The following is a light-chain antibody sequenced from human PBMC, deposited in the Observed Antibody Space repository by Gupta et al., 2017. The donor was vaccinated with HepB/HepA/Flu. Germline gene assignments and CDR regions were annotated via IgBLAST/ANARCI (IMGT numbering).Light chain of an antibody. Sequence: SAVTKPAAVSGSRGQSITISCTGTSSDVGGFNLVSWFQHHPGKAPKLIIYEVNKRPSVVSSRFSGSTSGYTASLTISGLQAEDEADYSCFSYAGSTTYVFGTGTKVTVL. CDR2: EVN. CDR1: SSDVGGFNL. V-gene: IGLV2-23*02. CDR3: FSYAGSTTYV. J-gene: IGLJ1*01.